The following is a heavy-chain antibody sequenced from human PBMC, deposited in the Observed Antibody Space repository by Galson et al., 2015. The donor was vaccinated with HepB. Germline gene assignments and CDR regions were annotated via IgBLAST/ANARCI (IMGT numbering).Heavy chain of an antibody. V-gene: IGHV1-18*01. CDR1: GYTFSPYS. D-gene: IGHD2-15*01. CDR2: ISPYNRDT. J-gene: IGHJ5*02. Sequence: SVKVSCKASGYTFSPYSITWVRQAPGQGLEWMGWISPYNRDTYYARKLQGRVTMTTDTFTSTAYMELRNLRSDDTAVYYCARGARVGVVRGTQNNWFDPWGQGTLVTVSS. CDR3: ARGARVGVVRGTQNNWFDP.